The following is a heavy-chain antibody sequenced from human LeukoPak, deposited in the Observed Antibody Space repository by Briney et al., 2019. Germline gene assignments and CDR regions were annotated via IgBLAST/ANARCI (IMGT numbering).Heavy chain of an antibody. D-gene: IGHD2-15*01. J-gene: IGHJ4*02. CDR3: ARPYCSGGSCHRLFDY. V-gene: IGHV3-74*01. Sequence: GGSLRLSCAASGFTFSSYWMHWVRQVPGRVLVWVSRINRDGGSTSYADSVKGRFTISRDNAKNTLCLQMNSLRAEDTAVYYCARPYCSGGSCHRLFDYWGQGTPVTVSS. CDR1: GFTFSSYW. CDR2: INRDGGST.